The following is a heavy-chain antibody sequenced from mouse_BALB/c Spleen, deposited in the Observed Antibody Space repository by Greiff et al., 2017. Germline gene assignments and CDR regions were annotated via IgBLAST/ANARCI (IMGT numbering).Heavy chain of an antibody. Sequence: EVQLVESGGGLVQPGGSLKLSCAASGFTFSSYGMSWVRQTPDKRLELVATINSNGGSTYYPDSVKGRFTISRDNAKNTLYLQMSSLKSEDTAMYYCARDYYGSSYSAWFVYWGQGTLVTVSA. V-gene: IGHV5-6-3*01. CDR2: INSNGGST. D-gene: IGHD1-1*01. CDR3: ARDYYGSSYSAWFVY. J-gene: IGHJ3*01. CDR1: GFTFSSYG.